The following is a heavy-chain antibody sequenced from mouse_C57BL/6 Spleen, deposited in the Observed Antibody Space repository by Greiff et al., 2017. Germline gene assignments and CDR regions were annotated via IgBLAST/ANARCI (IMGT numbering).Heavy chain of an antibody. CDR1: GFTFSSYA. CDR3: ARDGEAYAMDY. V-gene: IGHV5-4*01. Sequence: EVKLMESGGGLVKPGGSLKLSCAASGFTFSSYAMSWVRQTPEKRLEWVATISDGGSYTYYPDNVKGRFTISRDNAKNNRYLQMSHLKTEDTAMYYCARDGEAYAMDYWGQGTSVTVSS. CDR2: ISDGGSYT. J-gene: IGHJ4*01.